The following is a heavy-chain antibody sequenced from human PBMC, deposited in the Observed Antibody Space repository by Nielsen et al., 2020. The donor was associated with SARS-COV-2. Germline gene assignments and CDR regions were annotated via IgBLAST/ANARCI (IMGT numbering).Heavy chain of an antibody. D-gene: IGHD3-3*01. Sequence: ASVNVSCKVSGYTLSELSIHWVRQAPGKGLEWMGGFDPGDAETVYAQKFQGRITMTEHTSADTAYMDLCSRRTEDTAVYYCATSLVAAIFGVLDYWGPGTLVTVSS. CDR3: ATSLVAAIFGVLDY. CDR1: GYTLSELS. V-gene: IGHV1-24*01. J-gene: IGHJ4*02. CDR2: FDPGDAET.